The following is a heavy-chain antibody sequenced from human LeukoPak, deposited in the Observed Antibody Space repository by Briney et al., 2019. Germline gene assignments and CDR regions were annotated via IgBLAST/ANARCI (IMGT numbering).Heavy chain of an antibody. D-gene: IGHD6-19*01. CDR2: INPNSGGT. CDR1: GYTFTGYY. CDR3: ARESASGWYPQHFDY. Sequence: ASVKVSCKASGYTFTGYYMHWVRQAPGQGLEWMGWINPNSGGTNYAQKLQGRVTMTTDTSTSTAYMELRSLRSDDTAVYYCARESASGWYPQHFDYWGQGTLVTVSS. V-gene: IGHV1-2*02. J-gene: IGHJ4*02.